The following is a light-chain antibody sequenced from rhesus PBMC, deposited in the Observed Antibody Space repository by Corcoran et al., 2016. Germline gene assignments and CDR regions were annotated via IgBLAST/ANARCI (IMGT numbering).Light chain of an antibody. Sequence: DIQMSQSPSSLSASVGDKVTITCRASQGIGNALAWYQLKPGKAPKLLIYAASSLESGVPSRFSGSRSGTVFTLTISRLQPEDFATYYCQQGYSTPYSFGQGTKVEIK. J-gene: IGKJ2*01. CDR1: QGIGNA. V-gene: IGKV1-33*02. CDR3: QQGYSTPYS. CDR2: AAS.